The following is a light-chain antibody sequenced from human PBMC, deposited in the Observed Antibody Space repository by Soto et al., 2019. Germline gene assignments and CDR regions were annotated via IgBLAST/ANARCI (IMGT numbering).Light chain of an antibody. CDR3: QQYGRSPPYT. Sequence: EIVLTQSPDTLSLSPGERATLSCRASQSVSGYLGWYQQKPGQAPRLLIYDASNRASGVPARFRGSGSGTDFTLTIASLEPEDFAVYYCQQYGRSPPYTFGQGTKLEIK. V-gene: IGKV3-11*01. CDR1: QSVSGY. CDR2: DAS. J-gene: IGKJ2*01.